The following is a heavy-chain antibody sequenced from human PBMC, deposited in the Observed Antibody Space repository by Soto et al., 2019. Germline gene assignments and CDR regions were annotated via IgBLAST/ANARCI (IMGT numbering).Heavy chain of an antibody. D-gene: IGHD3-10*01. CDR3: ARERGGGFGDV. CDR1: GFTFSTYY. V-gene: IGHV3-74*01. CDR2: ITSDGSST. J-gene: IGHJ6*02. Sequence: EVQLVESGGGLVQPGGSLRLSCAASGFTFSTYYMWWVRQAPGKGLVWVARITSDGSSTTYGDSVKGRFTISRDNAKNTLYLQMNSLRDEDTAVYSCARERGGGFGDVWGQGTTVTVSS.